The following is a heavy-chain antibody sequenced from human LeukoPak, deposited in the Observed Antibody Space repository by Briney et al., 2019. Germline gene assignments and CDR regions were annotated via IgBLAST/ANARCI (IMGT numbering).Heavy chain of an antibody. J-gene: IGHJ5*02. CDR1: IDSFSNYH. CDR3: ARGQGATVPQVGKNWFDP. V-gene: IGHV4-34*01. CDR2: VNESGGT. Sequence: PSETLSLTCAVYIDSFSNYHWNWIRQTPAKGMEWIGEVNESGGTNISPSLRSRVILSVDTSKNQFSLKLISVTVADTAMYYCARGQGATVPQVGKNWFDPWGQGTRVTVSS. D-gene: IGHD1-26*01.